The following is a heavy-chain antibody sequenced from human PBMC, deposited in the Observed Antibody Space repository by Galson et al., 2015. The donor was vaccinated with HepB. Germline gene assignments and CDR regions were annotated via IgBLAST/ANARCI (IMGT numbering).Heavy chain of an antibody. J-gene: IGHJ6*02. CDR2: ISAYNGNT. V-gene: IGHV1-18*04. Sequence: SVKVSCKASGYTFTSYGISWVRQAPGQGLEWMGWISAYNGNTNYAQKLQGRVTMTTDTSTSTAYMELRSLRSDDTAVYYCARETGTTSFYYYYGMDVWGQGTTVTVSS. D-gene: IGHD1-7*01. CDR3: ARETGTTSFYYYYGMDV. CDR1: GYTFTSYG.